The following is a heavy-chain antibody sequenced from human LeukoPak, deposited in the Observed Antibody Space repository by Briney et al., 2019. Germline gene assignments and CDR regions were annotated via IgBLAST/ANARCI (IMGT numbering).Heavy chain of an antibody. CDR3: AKDLGYSGYDPLGL. CDR1: GFTFSSYG. V-gene: IGHV3-30*02. Sequence: GGSLRLSCAVSGFTFSSYGMHWVRQAPGKGLEWVAFIRYDGSNKYYADSVKGRFTISRDNSKNTLYLQMNSLRAEDTAVYYCAKDLGYSGYDPLGLWGQGTLVTVSS. D-gene: IGHD5-12*01. J-gene: IGHJ4*02. CDR2: IRYDGSNK.